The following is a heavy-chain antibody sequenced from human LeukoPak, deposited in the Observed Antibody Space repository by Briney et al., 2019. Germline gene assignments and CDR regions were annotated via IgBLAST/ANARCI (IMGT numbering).Heavy chain of an antibody. D-gene: IGHD3-9*01. CDR3: ARERNGVLRYFDWLSLRFDP. J-gene: IGHJ5*02. V-gene: IGHV4-34*01. CDR1: GGSFSGYY. Sequence: SETLSLTCAVYGGSFSGYYWSWIRQPPGKGLEWIGEINHSGSTNYNPSLKSRVTISVDTSKNQFSLKLSSVTAADTAVYYCARERNGVLRYFDWLSLRFDPWGQGTLVTVSS. CDR2: INHSGST.